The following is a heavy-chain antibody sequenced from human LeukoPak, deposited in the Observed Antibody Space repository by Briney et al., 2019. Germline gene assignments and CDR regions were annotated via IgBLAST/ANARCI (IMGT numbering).Heavy chain of an antibody. J-gene: IGHJ4*02. D-gene: IGHD2/OR15-2a*01. CDR1: GFTFGDYD. Sequence: GGSLRLSCTASGFTFGDYDMSWYRQAPGKGLEWVGFIRSNAYGGTTEYAASVKGRFTISRDDSKSIAYLQMNSLKTEDTAVYYCTRAFPAIGYWGQGTLVTVSS. CDR3: TRAFPAIGY. V-gene: IGHV3-49*03. CDR2: IRSNAYGGTT.